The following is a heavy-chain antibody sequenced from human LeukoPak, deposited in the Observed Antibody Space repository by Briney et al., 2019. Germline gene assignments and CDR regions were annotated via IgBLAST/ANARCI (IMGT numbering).Heavy chain of an antibody. J-gene: IGHJ3*02. CDR3: ARVSSGWSSGAFDS. V-gene: IGHV3-53*01. CDR2: IYSGGST. D-gene: IGHD6-19*01. CDR1: GFTVSSNY. Sequence: GGSLRLSCAASGFTVSSNYISWVRQAPGKGLEWVSVIYSGGSTYYADCVKGRFTISRDNSKNTLYLQMNSLRAEDTAVYYCARVSSGWSSGAFDSWGQGTMVTASS.